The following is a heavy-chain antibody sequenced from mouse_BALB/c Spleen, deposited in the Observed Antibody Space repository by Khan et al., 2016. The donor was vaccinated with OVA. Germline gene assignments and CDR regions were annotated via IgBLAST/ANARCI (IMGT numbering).Heavy chain of an antibody. D-gene: IGHD2-14*01. CDR1: GYTFTSYW. CDR3: ASYRYDYFDY. CDR2: IYPGDGDT. V-gene: IGHV1-87*01. J-gene: IGHJ2*01. Sequence: QVQLQQSGAELARPGASVKLSCKSSGYTFTSYWMQWVKQRPGQALEWIGSIYPGDGDTSYSQKFKGKATLTADKSSSTAFMQLSSLASEDSAVYYCASYRYDYFDYWGQGSTLPVSS.